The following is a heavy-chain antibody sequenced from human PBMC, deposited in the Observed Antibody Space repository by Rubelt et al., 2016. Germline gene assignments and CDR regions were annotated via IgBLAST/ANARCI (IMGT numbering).Heavy chain of an antibody. D-gene: IGHD2-21*01. J-gene: IGHJ4*02. Sequence: QVQLQESGPGLVKPSETLSLTCTVSGGSMSYYYWSWIRQSPGKGLEWIGYVYYSGSTNYNPSLKSRVTISVDTAKNQLSLKLGSGTAADTAVYYCWTYCGTYPFDDWGQGTLVTGSS. CDR1: GGSMSYYY. CDR3: WTYCGTYPFDD. CDR2: VYYSGST. V-gene: IGHV4-59*08.